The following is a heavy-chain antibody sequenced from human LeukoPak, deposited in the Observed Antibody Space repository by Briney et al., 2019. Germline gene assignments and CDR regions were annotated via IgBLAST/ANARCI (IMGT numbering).Heavy chain of an antibody. Sequence: SGGSLRLSCAASGFTFSNYDMHWVRQATGKGLEWVSAFHTAGDIHYSGSMKGRFATSRENAKNSFYLQMNNLRAGDTAVYYCARGSCSSRSCYKRVNGLDVWGQGTPVTVSS. J-gene: IGHJ6*02. CDR2: FHTAGDI. CDR3: ARGSCSSRSCYKRVNGLDV. D-gene: IGHD2-2*01. CDR1: GFTFSNYD. V-gene: IGHV3-13*01.